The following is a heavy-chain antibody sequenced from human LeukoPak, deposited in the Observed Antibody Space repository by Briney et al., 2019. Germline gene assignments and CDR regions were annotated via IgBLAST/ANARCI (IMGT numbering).Heavy chain of an antibody. CDR3: ARDQGGY. CDR1: GFTFSDYS. Sequence: GGSLRLSCAAPGFTFSDYSMNWVRQAPGRGVGLGSYISCSCSTIYYADSVEGRFTISRDNSKNSLFLQMNSLRGEDTAVYYCARDQGGYWGQGTLVTVSS. J-gene: IGHJ4*02. V-gene: IGHV3-48*04. CDR2: ISCSCSTI.